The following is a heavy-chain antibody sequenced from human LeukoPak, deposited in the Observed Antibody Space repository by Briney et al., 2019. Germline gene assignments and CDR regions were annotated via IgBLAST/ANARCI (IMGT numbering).Heavy chain of an antibody. Sequence: GESLKIFCKGSGYSITSYWIGWVRQMPGKGLEWMVIIFPGDSHTRYSPSFQGQVTISADKSISSAYVQWGSLKDAHTALCYCASVALQDKAARFHYGGQGTL. V-gene: IGHV5-51*01. CDR3: ASVALQDKAARFHY. J-gene: IGHJ4*02. CDR1: GYSITSYW. CDR2: IFPGDSHT. D-gene: IGHD2-15*01.